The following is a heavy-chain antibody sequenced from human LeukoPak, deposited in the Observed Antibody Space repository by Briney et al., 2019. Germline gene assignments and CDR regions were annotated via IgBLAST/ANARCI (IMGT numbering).Heavy chain of an antibody. D-gene: IGHD2-8*02. CDR2: ISGNGGST. V-gene: IGHV3-23*01. CDR3: AKGDCTAGACKRFDY. CDR1: GFTFSNYA. J-gene: IGHJ4*02. Sequence: SGGSLRLSCAASGFTFSNYAMNWVRQAPGKGLEWVSFISGNGGSTYYTDSVKGRFTISRDNSKNTLYLQVNSLRVEDTAVYYCAKGDCTAGACKRFDYWGQGSLVTVSS.